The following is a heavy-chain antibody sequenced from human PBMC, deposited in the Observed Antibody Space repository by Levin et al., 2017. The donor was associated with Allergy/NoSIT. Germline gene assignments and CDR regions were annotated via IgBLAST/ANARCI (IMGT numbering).Heavy chain of an antibody. Sequence: PGESLKISCAASGFTFSNYDMNWVRQAPGKGLEWISYIGSRTIYYADSVKGRFTIYRDNAKNSLFLQMNSLRVEDTAIYYCARDFRWAIDYWGRGTLVTVS. CDR2: IGSRTI. CDR3: ARDFRWAIDY. J-gene: IGHJ4*02. D-gene: IGHD1-26*01. CDR1: GFTFSNYD. V-gene: IGHV3-48*01.